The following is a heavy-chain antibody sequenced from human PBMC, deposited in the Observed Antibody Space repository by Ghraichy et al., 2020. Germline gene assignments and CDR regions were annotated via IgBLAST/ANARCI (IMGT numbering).Heavy chain of an antibody. J-gene: IGHJ4*02. V-gene: IGHV4-39*01. CDR3: TRSEY. Sequence: SETLSLTCTVSGGSISSSTYYWGWIRQPPGKGLEWIGSIHYTGSTYYNPSLKSRLTISVDTSKNQFSLKLSSVTAADTAVYYCTRSEYWGQGTLVTVSS. CDR1: GGSISSSTYY. CDR2: IHYTGST. D-gene: IGHD2/OR15-2a*01.